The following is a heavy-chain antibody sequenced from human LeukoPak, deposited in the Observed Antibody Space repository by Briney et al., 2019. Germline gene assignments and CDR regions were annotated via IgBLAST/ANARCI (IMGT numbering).Heavy chain of an antibody. CDR2: IYYSGST. V-gene: IGHV4-59*01. Sequence: KPSETLSLTCTVSGASISSYYWSWTRQPPGKVLEWIGYIYYSGSTNYNPSLKSRVTFSVDTSKNQFSLKLISVTAADTAVYYCARVKGVVTAILDYWGQGTLVTVSS. CDR3: ARVKGVVTAILDY. CDR1: GASISSYY. J-gene: IGHJ4*02. D-gene: IGHD2-21*02.